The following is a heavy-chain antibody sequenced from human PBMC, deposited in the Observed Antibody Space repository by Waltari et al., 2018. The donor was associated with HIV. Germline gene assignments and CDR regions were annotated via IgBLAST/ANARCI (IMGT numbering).Heavy chain of an antibody. Sequence: QVQLVQSGAEVKKPGSSVKVSCKASGGTFSSYAISWVRPAPGQGLEWMGGIIPIFGTANYAQKFQGRVTITADKSTSTAYMELSSLRSEDTAVYYCARTTFKDTYYYGSGSYIDYGMDVWGQGTTVTVSS. J-gene: IGHJ6*02. CDR1: GGTFSSYA. CDR3: ARTTFKDTYYYGSGSYIDYGMDV. V-gene: IGHV1-69*06. D-gene: IGHD3-10*01. CDR2: IIPIFGTA.